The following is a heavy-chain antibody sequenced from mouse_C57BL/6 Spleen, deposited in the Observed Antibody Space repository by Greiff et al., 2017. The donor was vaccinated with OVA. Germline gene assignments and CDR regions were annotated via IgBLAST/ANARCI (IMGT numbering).Heavy chain of an antibody. CDR1: GYTFTSYG. J-gene: IGHJ2*01. CDR2: IYPRSGNT. CDR3: ARSQDYFDY. V-gene: IGHV1-81*01. Sequence: VKLLESGAELARPGASVKLSCKASGYTFTSYGISWVKQRTGQGLEWIGEIYPRSGNTYYNEKFKGKATLTADKSSSTAYMELRSLTSEDSAVYFCARSQDYFDYWGQGTTLTVSS.